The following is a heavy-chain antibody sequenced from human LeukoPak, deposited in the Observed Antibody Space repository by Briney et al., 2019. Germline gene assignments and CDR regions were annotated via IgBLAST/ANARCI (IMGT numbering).Heavy chain of an antibody. CDR2: IYHSGST. CDR1: GGSISSGGYS. Sequence: SRTLSLTCAVSGGSISSGGYSWSWIRQPPGKGLEWIGYIYHSGSTYYNPSLKSRVTISVDRSKNQFSLKLSSVTAADTAVYYCARGTPYYDFWSGYQTDWFDPWGQGTLVTVSS. V-gene: IGHV4-30-2*01. D-gene: IGHD3-3*01. J-gene: IGHJ5*02. CDR3: ARGTPYYDFWSGYQTDWFDP.